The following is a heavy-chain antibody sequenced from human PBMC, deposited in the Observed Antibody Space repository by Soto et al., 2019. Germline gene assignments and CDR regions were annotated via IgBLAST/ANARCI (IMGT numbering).Heavy chain of an antibody. Sequence: QVQLVESGGGVVQPGRSLRLSCAASGFTFSSCGIHWVRQAPGKGLEWVAVISYDGSNKYYADSVKGRFTISRDNSKNTLYLQMNGLRAEDTAVYYCAVPPYGSSGWYGFFQHWGQGTLVTVSS. V-gene: IGHV3-30*03. D-gene: IGHD6-13*01. J-gene: IGHJ1*01. CDR2: ISYDGSNK. CDR3: AVPPYGSSGWYGFFQH. CDR1: GFTFSSCG.